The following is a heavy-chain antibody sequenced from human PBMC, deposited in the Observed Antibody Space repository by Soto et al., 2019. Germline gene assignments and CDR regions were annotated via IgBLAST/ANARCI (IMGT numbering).Heavy chain of an antibody. D-gene: IGHD3-3*01. Sequence: QLHLVQSGAVVKKPGASVTVSCSASGYPVTAYYMHWVRQAPGRGLEWMGGINPATGAAKYTQTFQGGVTMTRAPATSTVFMELSGLTSEDTAVFSCARGGGVGVAGSAAFDMWGQGTLVTVSS. CDR3: ARGGGVGVAGSAAFDM. J-gene: IGHJ3*02. V-gene: IGHV1-2*02. CDR2: INPATGAA. CDR1: GYPVTAYY.